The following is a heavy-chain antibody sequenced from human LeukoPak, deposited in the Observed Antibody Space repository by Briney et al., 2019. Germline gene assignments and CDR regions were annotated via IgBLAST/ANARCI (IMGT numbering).Heavy chain of an antibody. CDR2: IYYSGST. V-gene: IGHV4-39*07. Sequence: SETLSLTCTVSGGFISSSSYYWGWLRQPPGTGLEWLGSIYYSGSTNYNPSLKSRVTISVDTSKNQFSLKLSSVTAADTAVYYCARVRKSYDFWSGYTHFDYWGQGTLVTVSS. D-gene: IGHD3-3*01. CDR1: GGFISSSSYY. CDR3: ARVRKSYDFWSGYTHFDY. J-gene: IGHJ4*02.